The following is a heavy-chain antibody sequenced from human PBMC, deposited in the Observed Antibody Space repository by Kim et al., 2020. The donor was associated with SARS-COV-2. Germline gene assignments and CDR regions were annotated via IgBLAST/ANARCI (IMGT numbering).Heavy chain of an antibody. V-gene: IGHV3-7*03. J-gene: IGHJ4*02. Sequence: GGSLRLSCAASGFTFSSYWMSWVRQAPGKGLEWVANIKQDGSEKYYVDSVKGRFTISRDNAKNSLYLQMNSLRAEDTAVYYCARPRAVYDFWSFAFDYWGQGTLVTVSS. D-gene: IGHD3-3*01. CDR1: GFTFSSYW. CDR3: ARPRAVYDFWSFAFDY. CDR2: IKQDGSEK.